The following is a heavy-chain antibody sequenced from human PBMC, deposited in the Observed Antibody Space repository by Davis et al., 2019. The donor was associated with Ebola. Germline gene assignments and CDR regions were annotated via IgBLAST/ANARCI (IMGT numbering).Heavy chain of an antibody. V-gene: IGHV3-23*01. Sequence: GGSLRLSCAGSGFIFSSYVMSWVRQAPGKGLEWVPTFGTGADTYYADSVKGRFAISRDNAKNSLYLQMNSLRAEDTAVYYCAVTIFGVATPDYWGQGTLVNVSS. J-gene: IGHJ4*02. CDR1: GFIFSSYV. D-gene: IGHD3-3*01. CDR2: FGTGADT. CDR3: AVTIFGVATPDY.